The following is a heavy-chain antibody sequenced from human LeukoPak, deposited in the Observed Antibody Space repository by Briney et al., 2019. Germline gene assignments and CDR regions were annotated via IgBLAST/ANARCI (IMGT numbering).Heavy chain of an antibody. J-gene: IGHJ4*02. Sequence: GGSLRLSCAASGFTFTSYAMSWVRQAPGKGLEWVSAVIGSGGSTYYADSVKGRFTISRDNSKNTLYLQMNSLRAEDTAVYYCARDIYSNSLGSVDYWGQGTLVTVSA. D-gene: IGHD4-11*01. CDR3: ARDIYSNSLGSVDY. V-gene: IGHV3-23*01. CDR2: VIGSGGST. CDR1: GFTFTSYA.